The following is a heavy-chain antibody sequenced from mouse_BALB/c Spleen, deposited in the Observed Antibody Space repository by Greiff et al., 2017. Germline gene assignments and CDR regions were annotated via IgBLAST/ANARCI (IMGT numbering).Heavy chain of an antibody. Sequence: EVKLMESGGGLVQPGGSRKLSCAASGFTFSIFGMHWVRQAPEKGLEWVAYISSGSSTIYYADTVKGRFTISRDNPKNNLFLQMTSLRSEDTAMYYCARRYYGYAMDDWGQGTSVT. J-gene: IGHJ4*01. CDR1: GFTFSIFG. D-gene: IGHD1-1*01. CDR2: ISSGSSTI. V-gene: IGHV5-17*02. CDR3: ARRYYGYAMDD.